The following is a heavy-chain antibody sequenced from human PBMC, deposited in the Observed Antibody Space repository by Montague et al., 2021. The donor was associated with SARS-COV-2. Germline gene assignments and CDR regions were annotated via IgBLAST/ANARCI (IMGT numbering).Heavy chain of an antibody. V-gene: IGHV3-48*03. CDR3: ARDLRDYDILTGYL. D-gene: IGHD3-9*01. CDR1: GFTFSSYE. J-gene: IGHJ4*02. Sequence: SLRLSCAASGFTFSSYEMNWVRQAPVKGLEWVSYITSNGSTIYYXXSLKGRFTISRDNAKNSLFLQMNSLRAEDTAVYYCARDLRDYDILTGYLWGQGTLVTVSS. CDR2: ITSNGSTI.